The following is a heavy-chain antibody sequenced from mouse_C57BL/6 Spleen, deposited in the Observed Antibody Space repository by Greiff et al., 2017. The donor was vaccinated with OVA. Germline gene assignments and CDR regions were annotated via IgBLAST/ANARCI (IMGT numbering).Heavy chain of an antibody. Sequence: QVQLQQPGAELVKPGASVKLSCKASGYTFTSYWMNWVKQRTGQGLEWIGMIHPHSGSTNYNEKFKSKATLTVDKSSSTAYMQLSSLTSEDSAVYYCARYYGSSYNYWGQGTTRTVSS. D-gene: IGHD1-1*01. CDR3: ARYYGSSYNY. CDR1: GYTFTSYW. V-gene: IGHV1-64*01. CDR2: IHPHSGST. J-gene: IGHJ2*01.